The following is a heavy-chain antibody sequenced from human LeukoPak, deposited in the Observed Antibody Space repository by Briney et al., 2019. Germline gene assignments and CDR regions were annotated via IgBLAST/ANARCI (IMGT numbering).Heavy chain of an antibody. D-gene: IGHD1-26*01. V-gene: IGHV3-7*03. Sequence: KPSETLSLTCTVSGGSISSYYWSWVRQAPGKGLEWVANIKQNGSEEVYVDSVKGRFTISRDNSKNTLYLQMNSLRAEDTAVYYCAKAGTRRLSGSYGFDYWGQGTLVTVSS. CDR2: IKQNGSEE. CDR3: AKAGTRRLSGSYGFDY. CDR1: GGSISSYY. J-gene: IGHJ4*02.